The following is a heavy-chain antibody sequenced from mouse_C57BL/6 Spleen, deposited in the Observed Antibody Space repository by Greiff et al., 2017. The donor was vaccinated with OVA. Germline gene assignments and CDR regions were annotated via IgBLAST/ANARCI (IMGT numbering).Heavy chain of an antibody. CDR2: IYPGSGST. J-gene: IGHJ2*01. V-gene: IGHV1-55*01. Sequence: QVQLQQSGAELVKPGASVKMSCKASGYTFTSYWITWVKQRPGQGLEWIGDIYPGSGSTNYNEKFKSKATLTVDTSSSTAYMQLSSLTSEDSAVYYCARFSLRRGYFDYWGQGTTLTVSS. CDR3: ARFSLRRGYFDY. D-gene: IGHD1-2*01. CDR1: GYTFTSYW.